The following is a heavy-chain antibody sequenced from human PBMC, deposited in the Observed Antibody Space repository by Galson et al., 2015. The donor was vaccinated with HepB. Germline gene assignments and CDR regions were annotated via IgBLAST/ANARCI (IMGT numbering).Heavy chain of an antibody. V-gene: IGHV1-46*03. CDR3: ARDQKTAMVSNWFDP. J-gene: IGHJ5*02. D-gene: IGHD5-18*01. CDR2: INPSGGST. Sequence: SVKVSCKASGYTFTSYYMHWVRQAPGQGLEWMGIINPSGGSTSYAQKFQGRVTMTRDTSTSTVYMELSSLRSEDTAVYYCARDQKTAMVSNWFDPWGQGTLVTVSS. CDR1: GYTFTSYY.